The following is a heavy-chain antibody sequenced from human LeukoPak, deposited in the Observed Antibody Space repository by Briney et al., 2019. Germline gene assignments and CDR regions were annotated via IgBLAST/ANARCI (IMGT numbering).Heavy chain of an antibody. D-gene: IGHD4-17*01. CDR1: GYTFTGYY. CDR3: ARGLYEKPVTLLDY. Sequence: ASVKVSCKASGYTFTGYYMHWVRQAPGQGLEWMGWISAYNGNTNYAQKLQGRVTMTTDTSTSTAYMELRSLRSDDTAVYYCARGLYEKPVTLLDYWGQGTLVTVSS. J-gene: IGHJ4*02. V-gene: IGHV1-18*04. CDR2: ISAYNGNT.